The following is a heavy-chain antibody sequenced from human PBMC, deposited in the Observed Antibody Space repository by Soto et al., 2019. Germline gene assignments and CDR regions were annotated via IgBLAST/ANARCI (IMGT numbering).Heavy chain of an antibody. Sequence: QVQLMQSGAEVKKPGASVKVSCKASGDTFTDYYIYWVRQAPGQGLEWMGTVNPSGGHTTYAQHFLGRVTMNRDTSTSTLYMELTSLTSDDTAIYYCARGGHVVVVTAALDYWGQGTLVTVSS. D-gene: IGHD2-21*02. CDR1: GDTFTDYY. V-gene: IGHV1-46*01. J-gene: IGHJ4*02. CDR3: ARGGHVVVVTAALDY. CDR2: VNPSGGHT.